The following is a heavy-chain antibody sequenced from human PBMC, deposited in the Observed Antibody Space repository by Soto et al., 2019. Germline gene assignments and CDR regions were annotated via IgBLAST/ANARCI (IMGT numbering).Heavy chain of an antibody. J-gene: IGHJ6*02. D-gene: IGHD4-17*01. CDR2: ISAYNGNA. CDR1: GYTFTSYG. Sequence: QVQLVQSGAEVKKPGASVKVSCKASGYTFTSYGISWVRQAPGQGLEWMGWISAYNGNANYAQKLQGRVTMTTDTSTSTAYMELRSLRSDDTAVYYCARETVTTGWYYYGMDVWGQGTTVTVSS. V-gene: IGHV1-18*01. CDR3: ARETVTTGWYYYGMDV.